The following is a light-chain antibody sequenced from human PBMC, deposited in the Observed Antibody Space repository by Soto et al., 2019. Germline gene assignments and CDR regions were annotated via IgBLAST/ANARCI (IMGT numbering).Light chain of an antibody. V-gene: IGKV3-20*01. Sequence: EIVLTQSPGTLSLSPGERATLSCRASQSVSNNYLAWYQQKPGQAPRLLIYGASNRATGITDRFSGSGSGTDFTLTISRLEPEDVAVYYCQQYGSSGTFGQGTKVEIK. J-gene: IGKJ1*01. CDR3: QQYGSSGT. CDR2: GAS. CDR1: QSVSNNY.